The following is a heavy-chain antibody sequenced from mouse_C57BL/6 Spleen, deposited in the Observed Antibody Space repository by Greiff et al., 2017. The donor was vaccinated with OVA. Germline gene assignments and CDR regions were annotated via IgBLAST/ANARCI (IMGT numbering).Heavy chain of an antibody. Sequence: QVQLQQPGAELVRPGTSVKLSCKASGYTFTSYWMHWVKQRPGQGLEWIGVIDPSDSYTNYNQKFKGKATLTVDTSSSTAYIQLSSLTSDDSAVYYCARGGSSSYFDVWGTGTTLTVSS. D-gene: IGHD1-1*01. CDR1: GYTFTSYW. CDR2: IDPSDSYT. J-gene: IGHJ1*03. CDR3: ARGGSSSYFDV. V-gene: IGHV1-59*01.